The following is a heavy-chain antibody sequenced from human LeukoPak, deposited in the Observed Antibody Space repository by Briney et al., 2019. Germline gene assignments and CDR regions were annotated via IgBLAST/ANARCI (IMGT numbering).Heavy chain of an antibody. CDR3: AIAEFYYDSSGYPAFDI. D-gene: IGHD3-22*01. CDR2: ISGSGGST. V-gene: IGHV3-23*01. Sequence: PGGSLRLSCAASGFTFSSYAMSWVRQAPGKGLEWVSAISGSGGSTYYADSVKGRFTISRDNSKNTLYLQMNSLRAEDTAVYYCAIAEFYYDSSGYPAFDIWGQGTMVTVSS. J-gene: IGHJ3*02. CDR1: GFTFSSYA.